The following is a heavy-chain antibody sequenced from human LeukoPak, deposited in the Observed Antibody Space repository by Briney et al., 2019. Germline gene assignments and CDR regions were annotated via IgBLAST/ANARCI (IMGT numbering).Heavy chain of an antibody. J-gene: IGHJ4*02. CDR2: INTTGTIT. D-gene: IGHD6-19*01. CDR3: AAKQWLAPPPDS. Sequence: GGSLRLSCAPSGFTFSKYWMLWVRQAPGKGLESVSRINTTGTITTYADSVKGRFTVSRDNADNTMFLQMNSVSGEDTAVYYCAAKQWLAPPPDSWGQGTPVTVSS. CDR1: GFTFSKYW. V-gene: IGHV3-74*01.